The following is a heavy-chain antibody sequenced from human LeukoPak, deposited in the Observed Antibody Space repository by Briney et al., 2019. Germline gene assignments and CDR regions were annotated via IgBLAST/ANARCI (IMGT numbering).Heavy chain of an antibody. D-gene: IGHD1-14*01. CDR3: ARDAGKLSCSH. CDR2: INAYNGNT. J-gene: IGHJ4*02. V-gene: IGHV1-18*01. CDR1: GYTFTSYG. Sequence: ASVKVSCKASGYTFTSYGISWVRQAPGQGLEWIGWINAYNGNTNYGRKLQGRVTMTTDTTTSTAYMELRSQRSDDTAVYYCARDAGKLSCSHWGQGTLVTVSS.